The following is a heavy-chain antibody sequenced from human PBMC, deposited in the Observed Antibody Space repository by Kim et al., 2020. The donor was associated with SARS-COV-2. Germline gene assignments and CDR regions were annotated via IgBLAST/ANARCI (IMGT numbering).Heavy chain of an antibody. Sequence: GGSLRLSCAASGFTFSDSAMHWVRQASGKGLEWVGRIRSKANSYATSYAASVKRRFTISRDDSKNTAYLQMNSLKAEDTAVYYCSRHLNADSSYYYYGVDVWGQGTTVTVSS. CDR3: SRHLNADSSYYYYGVDV. V-gene: IGHV3-73*01. CDR2: IRSKANSYAT. J-gene: IGHJ6*02. CDR1: GFTFSDSA. D-gene: IGHD4-17*01.